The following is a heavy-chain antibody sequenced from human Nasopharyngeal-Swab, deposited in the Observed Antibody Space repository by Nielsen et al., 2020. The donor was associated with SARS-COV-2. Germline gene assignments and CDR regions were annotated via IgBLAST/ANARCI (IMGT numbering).Heavy chain of an antibody. Sequence: ASVKVSCKASGYTFTSYGISWLRQAPGQGLEWMGWISAYNGNTNYAQKLQGRVNMTTDTSTSTAYMELRSLRSADTAVYYCARDDSSNYDFWSGYYTSFDYWGQGTLVTVSS. CDR2: ISAYNGNT. D-gene: IGHD3-3*01. V-gene: IGHV1-18*01. CDR3: ARDDSSNYDFWSGYYTSFDY. J-gene: IGHJ4*02. CDR1: GYTFTSYG.